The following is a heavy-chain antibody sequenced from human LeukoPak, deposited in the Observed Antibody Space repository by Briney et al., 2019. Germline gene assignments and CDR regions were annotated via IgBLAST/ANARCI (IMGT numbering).Heavy chain of an antibody. V-gene: IGHV4-34*01. D-gene: IGHD3-10*01. CDR2: INHSGST. J-gene: IGHJ4*02. CDR3: ARGKPARGSGRSSFDY. CDR1: GGSFSGYY. Sequence: SETLSLTCVVYGGSFSGYYWSWIRQPPGKGLEWIGEINHSGSTNYNPSLKSRVTISVDTSKNQFSLKLSSVTAADTAVYYCARGKPARGSGRSSFDYWGQGTLVTVSS.